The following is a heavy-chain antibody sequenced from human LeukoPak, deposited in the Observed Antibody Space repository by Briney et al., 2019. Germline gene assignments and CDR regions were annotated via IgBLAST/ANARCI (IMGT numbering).Heavy chain of an antibody. J-gene: IGHJ4*02. CDR3: AKDQPSGYCSGGSCFLFDY. Sequence: GGSLRLSCAASGFTFSSYGMHWVRQAPGKGLEWVAFIRYDGSNKYYADSVKGRFTISRDNSKNPLYLQMNSLRAEDTAVYYCAKDQPSGYCSGGSCFLFDYWGQGTLVTVSS. D-gene: IGHD2-15*01. V-gene: IGHV3-30*02. CDR1: GFTFSSYG. CDR2: IRYDGSNK.